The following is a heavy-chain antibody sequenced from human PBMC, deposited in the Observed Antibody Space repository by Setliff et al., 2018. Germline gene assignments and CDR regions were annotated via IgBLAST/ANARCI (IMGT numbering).Heavy chain of an antibody. D-gene: IGHD3-3*01. CDR1: GASIGSGSHY. CDR3: ARERTIFGILVISGWFDP. V-gene: IGHV4-61*02. CDR2: VSASGST. Sequence: LSLTCTVSGASIGSGSHYWSWIRQPAGRGLEWIGRVSASGSTTYNPSLKSRVTMSVDTSRNQISLNLTSVTAADTAMYYCARERTIFGILVISGWFDPWGQGTVVTVSS. J-gene: IGHJ5*02.